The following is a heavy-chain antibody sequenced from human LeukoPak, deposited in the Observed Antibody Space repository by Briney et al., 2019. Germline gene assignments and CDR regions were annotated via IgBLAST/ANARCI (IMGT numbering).Heavy chain of an antibody. J-gene: IGHJ5*02. CDR1: GYTFTNYY. Sequence: WASVTVSCKASGYTFTNYYMSWVRQAPGQGLEWMGIINPSGDTTSYAQKFQGRVTMTRDMSTSTVYMELGSLRSEDTAVYYCARGDRAGHRESWFDPWGQGTLVTVSS. V-gene: IGHV1-46*01. D-gene: IGHD6-19*01. CDR3: ARGDRAGHRESWFDP. CDR2: INPSGDTT.